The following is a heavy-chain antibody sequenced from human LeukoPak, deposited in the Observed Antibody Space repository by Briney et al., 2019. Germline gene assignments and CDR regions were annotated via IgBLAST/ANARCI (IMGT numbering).Heavy chain of an antibody. J-gene: IGHJ4*02. CDR3: ARGYGGSYYRY. D-gene: IGHD1-26*01. CDR1: GGSISSYY. CDR2: IYYSGST. V-gene: IGHV4-59*01. Sequence: PSETLSLTCTVSGGSISSYYWSWIRQPPGKGLEWIGYIYYSGSTNYNPSLKSRVTISVDTSKNQFSLKLSSVTAADTAAYYCARGYGGSYYRYWGQGTLVTVSS.